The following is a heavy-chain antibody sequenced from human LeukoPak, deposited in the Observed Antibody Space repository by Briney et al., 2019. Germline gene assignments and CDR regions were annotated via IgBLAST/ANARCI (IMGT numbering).Heavy chain of an antibody. CDR1: GFTFSTYG. V-gene: IGHV3-30*19. CDR3: ARDPELIVVVVAATLDY. CDR2: IWYDGSNK. D-gene: IGHD2-15*01. Sequence: PGGSLRLSCAASGFTFSTYGMHWVRQAPGMGLEWVAVIWYDGSNKYYADSVKGRFTISRDNSKNTLYLQMNSLRAEDTAVYYCARDPELIVVVVAATLDYWGQGTLVTVSS. J-gene: IGHJ4*02.